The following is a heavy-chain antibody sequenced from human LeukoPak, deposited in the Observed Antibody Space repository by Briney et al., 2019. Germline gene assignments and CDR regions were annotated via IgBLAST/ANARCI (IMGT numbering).Heavy chain of an antibody. CDR3: VRKGRSPQYYFDY. Sequence: PSETLSLTCAVYGGSFSGYYWSWIRQPPGKGLEWIGEINHSGSTNYNPSLKSRVTISVDTSKNQFSLKLSSVTAADTAVYYCVRKGRSPQYYFDYWGQGTLVTVSS. CDR1: GGSFSGYY. CDR2: INHSGST. J-gene: IGHJ4*02. V-gene: IGHV4-34*01.